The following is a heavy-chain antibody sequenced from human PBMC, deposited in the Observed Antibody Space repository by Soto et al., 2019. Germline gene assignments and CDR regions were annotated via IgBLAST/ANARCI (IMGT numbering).Heavy chain of an antibody. CDR1: VAAVSSGGYF. J-gene: IGHJ5*02. V-gene: IGHV4-61*08. CDR2: IYYSGGT. CDR3: TREQSDDNYFDP. Sequence: ETLSLTCTVSVAAVSSGGYFYTWFLQPPGKGLEWLGYIYYSGGTNYNPSLKSRVTISLDKSKSQFSLRLISVTAADTAVYYCTREQSDDNYFDPWGQGTLVTVSS. D-gene: IGHD6-19*01.